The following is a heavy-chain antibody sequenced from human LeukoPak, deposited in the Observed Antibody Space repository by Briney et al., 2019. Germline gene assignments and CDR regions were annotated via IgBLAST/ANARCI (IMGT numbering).Heavy chain of an antibody. CDR1: GYTFTSYY. Sequence: GASVRVSCKASGYTFTSYYMHWVRQAPGQGLEWMGIINPSGGSTSYAQKFQGRVTMTRDMSTSTVYMELSSLRSEDTAVYYCASLFEGELRDSWGQGTLVTVSS. J-gene: IGHJ4*02. V-gene: IGHV1-46*01. CDR3: ASLFEGELRDS. D-gene: IGHD1-26*01. CDR2: INPSGGST.